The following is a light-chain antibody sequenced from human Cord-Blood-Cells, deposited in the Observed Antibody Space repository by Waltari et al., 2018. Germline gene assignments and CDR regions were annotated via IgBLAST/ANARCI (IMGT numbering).Light chain of an antibody. Sequence: QSALTQPASVSGSPGQSITIPCTGTSSDVGGYNFVSWYQQHPGKAPKLMIYEGSKRPSGVSNRFSGSKSGNTASLTISGLQAEDEADYYCCSYAGSRYVFGTGTKVTVL. CDR1: SSDVGGYNF. CDR3: CSYAGSRYV. CDR2: EGS. J-gene: IGLJ1*01. V-gene: IGLV2-23*01.